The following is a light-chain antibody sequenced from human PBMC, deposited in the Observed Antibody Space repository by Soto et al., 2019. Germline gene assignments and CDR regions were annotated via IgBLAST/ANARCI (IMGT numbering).Light chain of an antibody. CDR2: GNS. Sequence: QSVLTQPPSVSGAPGQRVTISCTGSSSNIGAGYDVHWYLQFPGTAPKLLIHGNSNRPSGVPDRFSGSKAGTSAYLAITRLXXXXXXDYYCQSYDSSLSAYVFGTGTKLTVL. J-gene: IGLJ1*01. CDR1: SSNIGAGYD. V-gene: IGLV1-40*01. CDR3: QSYDSSLSAYV.